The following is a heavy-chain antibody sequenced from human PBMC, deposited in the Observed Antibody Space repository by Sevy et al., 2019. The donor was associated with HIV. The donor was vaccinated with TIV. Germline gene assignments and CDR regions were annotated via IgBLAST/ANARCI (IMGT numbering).Heavy chain of an antibody. J-gene: IGHJ6*02. CDR3: VRYQYYYGMDV. Sequence: GGSLRLSCAASGFTFSNYWMHWVRQVPGKGLAWVARINSEGSFTSYADVVKGRFTISRDNANNTLHLQMKSLRAEYTAVYYCVRYQYYYGMDVWGQGTTVTVSS. D-gene: IGHD3-16*01. V-gene: IGHV3-74*01. CDR2: INSEGSFT. CDR1: GFTFSNYW.